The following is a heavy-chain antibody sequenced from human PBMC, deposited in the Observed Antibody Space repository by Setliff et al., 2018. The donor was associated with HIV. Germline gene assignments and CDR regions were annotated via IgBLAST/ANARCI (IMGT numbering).Heavy chain of an antibody. V-gene: IGHV4-34*01. CDR3: SRGIVQRQWLRSLIFYYYYMDV. CDR1: GGSFSGYF. J-gene: IGHJ6*03. CDR2: IDHTGNT. Sequence: SETLSLTCTVCGGSFSGYFWSWIRQPPGKGLEWIGEIDHTGNTNYNPSLKSRVTMSIDTSTNQFSLKLNSVTAADMAMYYCSRGIVQRQWLRSLIFYYYYMDVWANGTMVTVSS. D-gene: IGHD5-12*01.